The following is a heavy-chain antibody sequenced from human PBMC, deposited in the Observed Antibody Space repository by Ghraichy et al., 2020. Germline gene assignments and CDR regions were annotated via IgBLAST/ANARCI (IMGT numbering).Heavy chain of an antibody. Sequence: SETLSLTCTVSGGSISSYYWSWIRQPPGKGLEWIGYIYYSGSTNYNPSLKSRVTISVDTSKNQFSLKLSSVTAADTAVYYCARRRGRYYTTKPPGGYYYYYMDVWGKGTTVTVSS. CDR3: ARRRGRYYTTKPPGGYYYYYMDV. CDR1: GGSISSYY. CDR2: IYYSGST. V-gene: IGHV4-59*01. J-gene: IGHJ6*03. D-gene: IGHD3-10*01.